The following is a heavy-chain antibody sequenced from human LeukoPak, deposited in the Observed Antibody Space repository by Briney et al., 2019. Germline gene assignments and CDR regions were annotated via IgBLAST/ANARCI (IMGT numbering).Heavy chain of an antibody. Sequence: GGSLRLSCAASGLSFSSYGMHWVRQAPGKGLAWVAIISYDGSNKSYADSVKGRFTISRDNSKNTLSLQMNSLRPEDTAVYYCAKDSYGYSSGGPLFDYWGQGTLVTVSS. CDR1: GLSFSSYG. D-gene: IGHD6-19*01. V-gene: IGHV3-30*18. CDR3: AKDSYGYSSGGPLFDY. J-gene: IGHJ4*02. CDR2: ISYDGSNK.